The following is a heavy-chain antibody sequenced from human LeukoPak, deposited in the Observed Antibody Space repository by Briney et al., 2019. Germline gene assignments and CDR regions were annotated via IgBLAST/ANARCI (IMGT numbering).Heavy chain of an antibody. Sequence: GGSLRLSCAASGFTFSSYGMHWVRQAPGKGLEWVAFIRYDGGNKYYADSVKGRFTISRDNSKNTLYLQMNSLRAEDTAVYYCAKDLGPWLVLDYWGQGTLVTVSS. J-gene: IGHJ4*02. CDR2: IRYDGGNK. D-gene: IGHD6-19*01. CDR3: AKDLGPWLVLDY. CDR1: GFTFSSYG. V-gene: IGHV3-30*02.